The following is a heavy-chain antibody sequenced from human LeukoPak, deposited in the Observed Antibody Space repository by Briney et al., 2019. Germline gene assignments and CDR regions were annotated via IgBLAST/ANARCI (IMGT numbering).Heavy chain of an antibody. CDR3: AKGNRILWFGEGLTAFDI. V-gene: IGHV3-30*18. Sequence: GGSLRLSCVASGFNFNNFGIHWVRQAPGKGLEWVAVISYEGSKKDYADSVKGRFTISRDNSKNTVYLQMNNLRAEDTAVYYCAKGNRILWFGEGLTAFDIWGQGTTVTVS. D-gene: IGHD3-10*01. J-gene: IGHJ3*02. CDR2: ISYEGSKK. CDR1: GFNFNNFG.